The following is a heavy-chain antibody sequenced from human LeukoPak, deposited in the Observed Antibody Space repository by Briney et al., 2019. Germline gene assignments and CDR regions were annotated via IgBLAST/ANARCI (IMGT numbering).Heavy chain of an antibody. CDR1: GFNFNDYA. D-gene: IGHD2-21*01. CDR2: ISYDGYDK. CDR3: ARDFFPVVDSTWYEIGY. V-gene: IGHV3-30-3*01. Sequence: GSLRLSCAASGFNFNDYALYWVRQAPGKGLERVTLISYDGYDKSYADSVRGRFTISRDNSRNTLYLQMDSLRSEDTAVYYCARDFFPVVDSTWYEIGYWGQGTLVTVSS. J-gene: IGHJ4*02.